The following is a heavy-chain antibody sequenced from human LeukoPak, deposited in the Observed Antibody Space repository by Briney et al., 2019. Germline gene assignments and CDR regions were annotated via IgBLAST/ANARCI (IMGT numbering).Heavy chain of an antibody. CDR1: GXTFSNYW. Sequence: PGGSLRLSCAASGXTFSNYWMHWVRQVPGKGLVWVSRIMSDGSTTSYADSVQGRFTVSRDNAKNTLYLQLNSLRAEDTAVYYCARGLTAASPCYFEHWGQGTLVTVSS. CDR3: ARGLTAASPCYFEH. D-gene: IGHD6-13*01. V-gene: IGHV3-74*01. J-gene: IGHJ4*02. CDR2: IMSDGSTT.